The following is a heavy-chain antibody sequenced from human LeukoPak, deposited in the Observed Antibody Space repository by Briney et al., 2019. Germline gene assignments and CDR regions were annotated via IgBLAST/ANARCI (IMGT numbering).Heavy chain of an antibody. J-gene: IGHJ5*02. Sequence: PGGSLRLSCAASGFTFSSYAMSWVRQAPGKGLEWVSAISGSGGSTYYADSVKGRFTISRDNSKNTLYLQMNNLRAEDTAVYYCAKDPASVVVVAATKGLHWFDPWGQGTLVTVSS. CDR3: AKDPASVVVVAATKGLHWFDP. CDR1: GFTFSSYA. V-gene: IGHV3-23*01. CDR2: ISGSGGST. D-gene: IGHD2-15*01.